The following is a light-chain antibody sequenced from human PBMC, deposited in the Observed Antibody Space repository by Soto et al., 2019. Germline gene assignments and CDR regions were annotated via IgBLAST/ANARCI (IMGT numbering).Light chain of an antibody. CDR3: QQYNTYPWT. Sequence: DIQMTQSPSTLSASVGDRVTITCRAGQSFTSWLAWYQQKPGKAPKLLIHKASNLQSGVPARFSGSESGTEFTLTISSLQPDDFATYYCQQYNTYPWTFGQGTKVEIK. V-gene: IGKV1-5*03. J-gene: IGKJ1*01. CDR1: QSFTSW. CDR2: KAS.